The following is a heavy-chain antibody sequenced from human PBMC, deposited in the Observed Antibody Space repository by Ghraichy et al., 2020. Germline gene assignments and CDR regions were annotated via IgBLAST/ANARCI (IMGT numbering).Heavy chain of an antibody. V-gene: IGHV3-13*01. CDR2: LGTAGDT. CDR1: GFGLNKYD. Sequence: GGSLRLSCAASGFGLNKYDMHWVRQATGKGLEWVAGLGTAGDTHYSASVKGRFAISSDPVQNSVYLQMNSLTVADTAVYFCARGGYNWNDTTYYYNGMDVWGQGTTVTVSS. D-gene: IGHD1-1*01. CDR3: ARGGYNWNDTTYYYNGMDV. J-gene: IGHJ6*02.